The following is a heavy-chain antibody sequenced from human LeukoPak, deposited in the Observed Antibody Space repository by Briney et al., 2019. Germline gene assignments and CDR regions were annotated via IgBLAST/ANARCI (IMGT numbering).Heavy chain of an antibody. D-gene: IGHD5-18*01. CDR2: ISESDGST. CDR1: GFTFDDYA. V-gene: IGHV3-23*01. CDR3: AKDISQGYTFGSIEEDY. J-gene: IGHJ4*02. Sequence: GGSLRLSCAASGFTFDDYAMHWVRQAPGKGLEWVSAISESDGSTYYADSVKGRFTISRDNSKNTLYLQMNSLGADDTAVYFCAKDISQGYTFGSIEEDYWGQGTLVTVSS.